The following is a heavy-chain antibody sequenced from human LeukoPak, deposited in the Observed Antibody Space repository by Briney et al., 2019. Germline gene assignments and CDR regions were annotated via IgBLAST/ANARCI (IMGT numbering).Heavy chain of an antibody. J-gene: IGHJ4*02. CDR3: ARHGSSWYPSFDY. Sequence: SETLSLTCTVSGGSISSSYWSWIRQPPGKGLEWIGEINHSGSTNYNPSLKSRVTISVDTSKNQFSLKLSSVTAADTAVYYCARHGSSWYPSFDYWGQGTLVTVSS. V-gene: IGHV4-34*01. CDR1: GGSISSSY. CDR2: INHSGST. D-gene: IGHD6-13*01.